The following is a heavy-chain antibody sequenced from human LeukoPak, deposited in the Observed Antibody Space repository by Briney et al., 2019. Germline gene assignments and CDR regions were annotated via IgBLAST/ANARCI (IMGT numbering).Heavy chain of an antibody. CDR1: GFTFSSYA. V-gene: IGHV3-23*01. J-gene: IGHJ4*02. CDR3: AKKVPANWGSYFDY. D-gene: IGHD7-27*01. CDR2: FSGTSTT. Sequence: PGGSLRLSCAASGFTFSSYAMSWVRQAPGKGLEWVSTFSGTSTTSYADAVKGRVTISRDNSKNTLYLQMNSLRAEDTAVYYCAKKVPANWGSYFDYWGQGTLVTVSS.